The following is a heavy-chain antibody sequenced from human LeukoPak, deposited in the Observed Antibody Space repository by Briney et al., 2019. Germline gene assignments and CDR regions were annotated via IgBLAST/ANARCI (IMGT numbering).Heavy chain of an antibody. V-gene: IGHV4-4*07. CDR2: IYTSGST. D-gene: IGHD3-22*01. J-gene: IGHJ5*02. CDR1: GDSLSSYY. Sequence: PSETLSLTCTVPGDSLSSYYWSWIRQPAGKGLEWIGRIYTSGSTNYNPSLKSRVTMSVDTSQNQFSLKLSSVTAADTAVYYCARDPTYYYDSSGYVRDWFDPWGQGTLVTVSS. CDR3: ARDPTYYYDSSGYVRDWFDP.